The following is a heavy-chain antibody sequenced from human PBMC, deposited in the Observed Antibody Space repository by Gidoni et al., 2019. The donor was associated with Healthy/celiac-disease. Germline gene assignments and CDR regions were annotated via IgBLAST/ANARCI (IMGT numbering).Heavy chain of an antibody. V-gene: IGHV3-30*01. J-gene: IGHJ4*02. CDR3: ARDFRPEYYFDY. CDR1: GYTFSSHA. Sequence: QVQLVESGGGVVQPGRSLRLACAASGYTFSSHAMHWVRQAPGKGLGWVAVISYDGSNKYYADSVKGRFTISRDNSKNTLYLQMNSLRAEDTAVYYCARDFRPEYYFDYWGQGTLVTVSS. CDR2: ISYDGSNK.